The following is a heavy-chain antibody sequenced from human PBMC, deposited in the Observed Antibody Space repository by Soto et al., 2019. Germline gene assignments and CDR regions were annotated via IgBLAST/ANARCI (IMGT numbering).Heavy chain of an antibody. V-gene: IGHV3-33*01. CDR3: ARDGVGHTTFFGYFAY. CDR1: GFTFSGLG. D-gene: IGHD1-26*01. J-gene: IGHJ4*02. CDR2: IRYDGSNI. Sequence: QVQLVESGGGVVQPGRSLRLSCAASGFTFSGLGMHWVRQAPGKGLEWVAVIRYDGSNIYYADAVKGRFTISRANSKDTLYLQMTSLRADDTAVYYCARDGVGHTTFFGYFAYWGQGTLVTVSS.